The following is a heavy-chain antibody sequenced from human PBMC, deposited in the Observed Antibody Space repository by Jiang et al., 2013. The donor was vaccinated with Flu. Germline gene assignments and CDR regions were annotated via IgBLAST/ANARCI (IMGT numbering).Heavy chain of an antibody. CDR3: ARGPYCSGGSCYSYWFDP. J-gene: IGHJ5*02. D-gene: IGHD2-15*01. Sequence: YAQKFQGWVTMTRDTSISTAYMELSRLRSDDTAVYYCARGPYCSGGSCYSYWFDPWGQGTLVTVSS. V-gene: IGHV1-2*04.